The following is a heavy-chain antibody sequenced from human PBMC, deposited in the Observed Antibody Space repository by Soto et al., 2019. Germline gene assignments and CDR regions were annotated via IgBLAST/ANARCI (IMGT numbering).Heavy chain of an antibody. Sequence: QVQLVQSGAEVKKPGSSVKVSCKASGGTFSSYTISWVRQAPGQGLEWMGRIIPILGIANYAQKFQGRVTITADKSTSTAYMELSSLRSEDTDVYYCASSYGSGQHFDYWGQGTLVTVSS. D-gene: IGHD3-10*01. V-gene: IGHV1-69*02. CDR2: IIPILGIA. CDR1: GGTFSSYT. CDR3: ASSYGSGQHFDY. J-gene: IGHJ4*02.